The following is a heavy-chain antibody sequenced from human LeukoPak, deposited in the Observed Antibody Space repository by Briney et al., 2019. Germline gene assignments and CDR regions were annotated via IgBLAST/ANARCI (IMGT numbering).Heavy chain of an antibody. CDR3: ARAFRPASDPHDFYDF. V-gene: IGHV3-64*02. J-gene: IGHJ3*01. CDR1: GFTFSSYA. CDR2: ISPSGDWT. D-gene: IGHD3/OR15-3a*01. Sequence: GGSLRLSCAASGFTFSSYAMSWVRQAPGKRLEYVSAISPSGDWTWYADSVKGRFTISRDNSKNTMYLQMGSLRPEDMGVYYCARAFRPASDPHDFYDFWGRGTTVTVSS.